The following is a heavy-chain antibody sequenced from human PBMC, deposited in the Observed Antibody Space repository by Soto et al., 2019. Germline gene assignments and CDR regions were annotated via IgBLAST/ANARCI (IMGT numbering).Heavy chain of an antibody. CDR1: GYAFTTYG. D-gene: IGHD1-1*01. CDR2: ISAHNGNT. J-gene: IGHJ4*02. V-gene: IGHV1-18*01. CDR3: ARGRYGDY. Sequence: QVHLVQSGAEVKKPGASVKVSCQGSGYAFTTYGITWVRQAPGQGLEWMGWISAHNGNTNYAQKLQGRVTVTRDTPTSTAYMELRSLRYDDTAGYYCARGRYGDYWRQGALVTVSS.